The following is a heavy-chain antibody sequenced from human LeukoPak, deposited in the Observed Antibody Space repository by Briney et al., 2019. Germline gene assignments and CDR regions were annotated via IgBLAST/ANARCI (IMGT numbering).Heavy chain of an antibody. Sequence: GGSLRLSXAASGFTFSDYYMSWIRQAPGKGLEWVSYISGSGSAIYYADSVKGRFTISRDNAKNSLYLQMNGLRAEDTALYYCVREEGRLTGTYYINLNYFDYWGQGTLVTVSS. D-gene: IGHD3-10*01. CDR2: ISGSGSAI. J-gene: IGHJ4*02. V-gene: IGHV3-11*04. CDR1: GFTFSDYY. CDR3: VREEGRLTGTYYINLNYFDY.